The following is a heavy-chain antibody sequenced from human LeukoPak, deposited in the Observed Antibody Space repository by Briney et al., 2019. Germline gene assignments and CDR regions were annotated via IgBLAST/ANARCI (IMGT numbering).Heavy chain of an antibody. D-gene: IGHD2-15*01. V-gene: IGHV3-74*01. Sequence: GGSLRLSCAASGFTFSSYWMHWVRQAPGKGLVWVSRIDSYGSSTSFADSVKGRFTISRDNAKNSLYLQMNSLRADDTAVYYCARETYCSGGSCYKGNAFDIWGQGTMVTVSS. CDR3: ARETYCSGGSCYKGNAFDI. CDR2: IDSYGSST. J-gene: IGHJ3*02. CDR1: GFTFSSYW.